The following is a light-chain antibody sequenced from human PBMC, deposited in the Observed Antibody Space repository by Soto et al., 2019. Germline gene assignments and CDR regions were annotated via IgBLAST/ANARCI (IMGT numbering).Light chain of an antibody. CDR3: QQSYSMPIT. V-gene: IGKV1-39*01. Sequence: DIQMTQSPSSLSASVGDRVTITCRASQSISSYLNWYQQKPGKAPKLLIYAASSLQSGVPSRFSGSGSGTDFTLTISSLQAEDFATYCSQQSYSMPITSCQGTLLE. CDR1: QSISSY. J-gene: IGKJ5*01. CDR2: AAS.